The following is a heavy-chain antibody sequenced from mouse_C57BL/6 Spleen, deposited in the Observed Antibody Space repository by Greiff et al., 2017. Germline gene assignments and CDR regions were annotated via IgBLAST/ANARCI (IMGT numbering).Heavy chain of an antibody. CDR2: INPSSGYT. Sequence: VKLQESGAELAKPGASVKLSCKASGYTFTSYWMHWVKQRPGQGLEWIGYINPSSGYTKYNQKFKDKATLTSDKSSSTAYMQLSSLTYEDSAVYYCARSEVVDYYAMDYWGQGTSVTVSS. D-gene: IGHD1-1*01. CDR1: GYTFTSYW. V-gene: IGHV1-7*01. J-gene: IGHJ4*01. CDR3: ARSEVVDYYAMDY.